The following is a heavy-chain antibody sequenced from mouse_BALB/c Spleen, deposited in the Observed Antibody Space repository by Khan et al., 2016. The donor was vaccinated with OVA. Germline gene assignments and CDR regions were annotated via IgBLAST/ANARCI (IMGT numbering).Heavy chain of an antibody. CDR3: AGAGRWFDY. J-gene: IGHJ3*01. CDR1: GYSITSGYY. D-gene: IGHD3-3*01. Sequence: EVQLQESGPGLVKPSQSLSLTCSVTGYSITSGYYWNWIRQFPGNKLEWMGYITSGGSFNYSPSLKNRISITRATSNNQFFLKLNSVTPEDTATYYCAGAGRWFDYWGQGTLVTVSA. V-gene: IGHV3-6*02. CDR2: ITSGGSF.